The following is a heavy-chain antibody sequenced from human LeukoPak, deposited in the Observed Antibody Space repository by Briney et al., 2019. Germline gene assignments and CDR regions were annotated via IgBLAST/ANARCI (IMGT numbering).Heavy chain of an antibody. Sequence: SETLSLTCAVSDYSISSAYYWTWIRQPPGKGLEWIGEINHSGSTNYNPSLKSRVTISVDTSKNQFSLKLSSVTAADTAVYYCASQVIVVVVAATPGASWFDPWGQGTLVTVSS. CDR3: ASQVIVVVVAATPGASWFDP. CDR1: DYSISSAYY. V-gene: IGHV4-34*01. CDR2: INHSGST. D-gene: IGHD2-15*01. J-gene: IGHJ5*02.